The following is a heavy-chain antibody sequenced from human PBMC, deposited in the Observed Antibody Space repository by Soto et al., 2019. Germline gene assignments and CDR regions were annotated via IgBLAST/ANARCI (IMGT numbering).Heavy chain of an antibody. V-gene: IGHV4-34*01. CDR3: ARSFGPFVEGDY. CDR2: INHSGST. D-gene: IGHD3-16*01. CDR1: GGSLSTYY. Sequence: SETLSLTCAVYGGSLSTYYWTWIRQPPGKGLEWIGEINHSGSTNYNPSLKSRVTISVDTSKNQFSLKLSSVTAADTAVYYCARSFGPFVEGDYWGQGTLVTVSS. J-gene: IGHJ4*02.